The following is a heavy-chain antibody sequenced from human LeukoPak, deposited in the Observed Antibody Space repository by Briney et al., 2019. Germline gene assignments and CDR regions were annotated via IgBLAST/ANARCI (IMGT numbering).Heavy chain of an antibody. Sequence: GGSLRLSCAASGFIFSGYGIHWVRQAPGKGLEWVAFISYDGNYKTYADSVKGRFTISRDSPKNTLYLQMNSVKAENTAVYFCASIHNLAANDFDYGGQGTLVTVSA. CDR2: ISYDGNYK. J-gene: IGHJ4*02. CDR1: GFIFSGYG. CDR3: ASIHNLAANDFDY. D-gene: IGHD1-14*01. V-gene: IGHV3-33*01.